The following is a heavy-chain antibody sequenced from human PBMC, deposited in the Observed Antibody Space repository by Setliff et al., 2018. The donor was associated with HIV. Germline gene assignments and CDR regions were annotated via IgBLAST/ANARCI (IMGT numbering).Heavy chain of an antibody. CDR1: GYKFTTYW. J-gene: IGHJ4*02. D-gene: IGHD3-22*01. V-gene: IGHV5-51*01. Sequence: RRESLKSPCKSSGYKFTTYWIDWVRQMPGKGLEWMGIIYPDDSDTRYSPSFQGRVTISADKSINTAYLQWSGLTASDTAMYYCARHPYYYDINGYAGGFDYWGQGTLVTVSS. CDR2: IYPDDSDT. CDR3: ARHPYYYDINGYAGGFDY.